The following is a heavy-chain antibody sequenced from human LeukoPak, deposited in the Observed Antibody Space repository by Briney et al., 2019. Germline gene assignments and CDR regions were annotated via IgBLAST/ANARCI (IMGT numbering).Heavy chain of an antibody. CDR3: ARLRRDINDWYADDC. V-gene: IGHV4-59*10. D-gene: IGHD6-19*01. Sequence: SETLSLTCPVYGGSFSGYYWSWIRQPPGKGLEWVGRISITEGTNYNPSLKSRVSMSVDASKTQVSLKLGSVTAADTAVYYCARLRRDINDWYADDCWGQGTLVTVSS. J-gene: IGHJ4*02. CDR1: GGSFSGYY. CDR2: ISITEGT.